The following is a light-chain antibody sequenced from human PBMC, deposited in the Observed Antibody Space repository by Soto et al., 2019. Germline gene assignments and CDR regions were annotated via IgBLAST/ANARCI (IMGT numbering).Light chain of an antibody. Sequence: DILMTQSPSSLSASVGDRVTITCRASQTISIFLNWYQQKPGKAPELLIYAASRLQSGVPSRFSGSGSGTDFTLTIRRLQPEDFATYYCHQTDSIPETFGQGTKVEIK. CDR3: HQTDSIPET. CDR1: QTISIF. V-gene: IGKV1-39*01. J-gene: IGKJ1*01. CDR2: AAS.